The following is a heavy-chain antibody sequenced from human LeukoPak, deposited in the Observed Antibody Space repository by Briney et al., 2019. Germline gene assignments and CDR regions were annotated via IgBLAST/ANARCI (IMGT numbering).Heavy chain of an antibody. D-gene: IGHD6-19*01. V-gene: IGHV3-23*01. CDR3: AKDAPYSGWAFDI. CDR2: ISRSDT. J-gene: IGHJ3*02. Sequence: GGSLRLSCAASGFTFSNYAMSWVRQAPGRGLEWVSAISRSDTNYADSVKGRFTISRDDSRNILYLQMNSLRVEGTAVYYCAKDAPYSGWAFDIWGQGTLVTVSS. CDR1: GFTFSNYA.